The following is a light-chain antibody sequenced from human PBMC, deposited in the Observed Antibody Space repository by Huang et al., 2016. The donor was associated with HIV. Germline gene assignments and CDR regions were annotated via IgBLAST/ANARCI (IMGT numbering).Light chain of an antibody. J-gene: IGKJ1*01. CDR3: QQYDDLPRT. Sequence: DIQMTQSPSSLSPSVGDRVTITCQASQDISNYLNWYQQKPGKAPKLLDYDASNLETGVPSRFSGSGSGTYFTFTISSLQPEDIGTYYCQQYDDLPRTFGQGTKVDIK. V-gene: IGKV1-33*01. CDR1: QDISNY. CDR2: DAS.